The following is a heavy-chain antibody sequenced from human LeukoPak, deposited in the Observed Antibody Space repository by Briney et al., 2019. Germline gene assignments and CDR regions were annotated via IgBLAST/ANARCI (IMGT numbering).Heavy chain of an antibody. CDR1: GGSISSYY. CDR2: IYYSGST. V-gene: IGHV4-59*01. Sequence: SETLSLTCTVSGGSISSYYWSWIRQPPGKGLEWIGYIYYSGSTNYNSSFKSRVTISVDTSKNQFSLKLSSVTAADTAVYYCAREGGRVCSGGSCYPGVGFDYSGQGTLVTVSS. J-gene: IGHJ4*02. D-gene: IGHD2-15*01. CDR3: AREGGRVCSGGSCYPGVGFDY.